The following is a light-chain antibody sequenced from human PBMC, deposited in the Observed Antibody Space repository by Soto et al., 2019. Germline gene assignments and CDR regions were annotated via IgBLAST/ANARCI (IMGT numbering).Light chain of an antibody. CDR2: DVT. CDR1: KEVASYNR. V-gene: IGLV2-18*01. J-gene: IGLJ2*01. CDR3: GLYTIAETVV. Sequence: QSALTQPPSVSGSPGQSVTISCTGTKEVASYNRVSWYQQTPGTSPKLLIYDVTKRDSGISDRFSGSKSGNTASLTISGLHTDDEGDYYCGLYTIAETVVLGGGTKLTVL.